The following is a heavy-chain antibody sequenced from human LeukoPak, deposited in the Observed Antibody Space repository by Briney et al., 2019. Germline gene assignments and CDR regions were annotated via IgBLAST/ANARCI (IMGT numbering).Heavy chain of an antibody. Sequence: PGGSLRLSCAASGFTFSSYWMNWVRQAPGKGLEWVVNIKQDGSEKYYVDSVKGRFTISRDNARNSLFLQMNNLRAEDTAVYYCARAGGIAAAGTDYWGQGTLVTVSS. CDR1: GFTFSSYW. D-gene: IGHD6-13*01. CDR3: ARAGGIAAAGTDY. CDR2: IKQDGSEK. J-gene: IGHJ4*02. V-gene: IGHV3-7*01.